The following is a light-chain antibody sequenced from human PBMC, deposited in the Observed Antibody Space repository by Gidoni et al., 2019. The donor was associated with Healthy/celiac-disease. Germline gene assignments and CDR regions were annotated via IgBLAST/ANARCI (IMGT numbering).Light chain of an antibody. Sequence: DIQMTQSPSTLSASVGDRVTITCRASQSISSWLAWYQHKPGKAPKLLIYDASSLESGVPSRFSGSGSGTEFTLTISSLQPDYFATYYCQQYNSYPSLTFGGGTKVEIK. CDR1: QSISSW. CDR2: DAS. CDR3: QQYNSYPSLT. J-gene: IGKJ4*01. V-gene: IGKV1-5*01.